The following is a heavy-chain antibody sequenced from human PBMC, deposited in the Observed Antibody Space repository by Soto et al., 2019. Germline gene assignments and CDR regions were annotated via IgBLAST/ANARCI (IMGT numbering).Heavy chain of an antibody. CDR1: GGTFSKNT. J-gene: IGHJ4*02. V-gene: IGHV1-69*01. Sequence: QVQLVQSGAEVKKPGSSVKVSCKASGGTFSKNTISWVRQAPGQGLEWMGGIMPVFGRPNYAQKFQGRVTITADEYTRTAYMELSRLKSADTAVYYCATQFDYDTSGYYYAYWGQGTQVTVSS. CDR2: IMPVFGRP. CDR3: ATQFDYDTSGYYYAY. D-gene: IGHD3-22*01.